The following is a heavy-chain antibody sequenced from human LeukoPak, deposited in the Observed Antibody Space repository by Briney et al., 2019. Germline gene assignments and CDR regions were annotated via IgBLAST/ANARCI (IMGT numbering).Heavy chain of an antibody. D-gene: IGHD2-2*02. CDR3: ARGRYCSTTNCYSYYYYYTMDV. CDR2: ISYDGSNK. Sequence: GGSLRLSCAASGFTFINYAMHWVRQAPGKGLEWVALISYDGSNKYYADSVKGRLTISRDNSRNTLYLQMNSLRAEDTAVYYCARGRYCSTTNCYSYYYYYTMDVWGQGTTVTASS. CDR1: GFTFINYA. V-gene: IGHV3-30-3*01. J-gene: IGHJ6*02.